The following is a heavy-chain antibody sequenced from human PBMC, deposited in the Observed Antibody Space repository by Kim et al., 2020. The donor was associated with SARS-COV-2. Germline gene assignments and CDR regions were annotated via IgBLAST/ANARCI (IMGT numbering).Heavy chain of an antibody. Sequence: SETLSLTCAVYGGSFSGYYWSWIRQPPGKGLEWIGEINHSGSTNYNPSLKSRVTISVDTSKNQFSLKLSSVTAADTAVYYCARGKEQLARHYMDVWGKGTTVTVSS. CDR1: GGSFSGYY. V-gene: IGHV4-34*01. D-gene: IGHD6-13*01. J-gene: IGHJ6*03. CDR2: INHSGST. CDR3: ARGKEQLARHYMDV.